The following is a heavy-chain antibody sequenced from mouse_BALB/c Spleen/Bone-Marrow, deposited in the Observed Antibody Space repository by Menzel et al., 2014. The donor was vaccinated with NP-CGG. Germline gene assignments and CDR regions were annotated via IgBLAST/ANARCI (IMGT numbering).Heavy chain of an antibody. D-gene: IGHD1-1*01. Sequence: QVQLKQSGPGLVAPSQSLSITCTVSGFSLTGYGVNWVRQPPGKGLEWLGMIWGDGSTDYNSALKSRLSISKDNSKSXVFLKMNSLQTDDTARYYCAREGDYSLYAMDYWGQGTSVTVSS. J-gene: IGHJ4*01. CDR3: AREGDYSLYAMDY. CDR1: GFSLTGYG. CDR2: IWGDGST. V-gene: IGHV2-6-7*01.